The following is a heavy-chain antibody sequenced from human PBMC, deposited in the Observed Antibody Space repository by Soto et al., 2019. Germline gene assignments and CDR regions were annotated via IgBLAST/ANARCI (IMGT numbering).Heavy chain of an antibody. CDR1: CGSFSGYY. CDR2: INHSGST. J-gene: IGHJ4*02. CDR3: ARRFLEWLLYGSYDY. D-gene: IGHD3-3*01. Sequence: SETLSLTCAVYCGSFSGYYWSWIRQPPGKGLEWIGEINHSGSTNYNPSLKSRVTISVDTSKNQFSLKLSSVTAADTAVYYCARRFLEWLLYGSYDYWGQGTLVTVSS. V-gene: IGHV4-34*01.